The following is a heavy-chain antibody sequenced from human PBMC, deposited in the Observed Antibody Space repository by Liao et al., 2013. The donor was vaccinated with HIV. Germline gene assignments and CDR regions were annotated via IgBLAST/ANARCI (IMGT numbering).Heavy chain of an antibody. J-gene: IGHJ3*02. CDR1: GGSIDTYY. D-gene: IGHD6-13*01. Sequence: QVQLQESGPGLVKPSETLSLTCTVSGGSIDTYYWSWIRQPPGKGLEWIGYLYYSGRTDYNPSLKSRATISLDTSKNQISLKMRSMTAADTAMYFCARDPNRAAAGAFDIWGPGTNGHRLF. CDR3: ARDPNRAAAGAFDI. V-gene: IGHV4-59*01. CDR2: LYYSGRT.